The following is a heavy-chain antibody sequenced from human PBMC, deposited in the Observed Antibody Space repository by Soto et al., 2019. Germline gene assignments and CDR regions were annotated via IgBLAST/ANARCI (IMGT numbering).Heavy chain of an antibody. J-gene: IGHJ2*01. CDR2: IFPSGAT. V-gene: IGHV4-30-4*01. CDR1: GAPISGGDYH. Sequence: QVQLQESGPGLVKPSQTLSLMCTVSGAPISGGDYHWSWIRKPPGKGLEWIGYIFPSGATHYNSSLGSRITMSVETSKSHFPLKLTSVTAADTAVYFCARGSAAKRYFDLWGRGTLVTVSS. D-gene: IGHD5-18*01. CDR3: ARGSAAKRYFDL.